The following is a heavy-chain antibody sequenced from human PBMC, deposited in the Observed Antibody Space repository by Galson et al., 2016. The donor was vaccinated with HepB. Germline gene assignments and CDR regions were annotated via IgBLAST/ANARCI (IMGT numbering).Heavy chain of an antibody. J-gene: IGHJ4*02. CDR1: GFTFSDDY. Sequence: SLRLSCAASGFTFSDDYMSWIRQAPGRGLEWVSFISSSSSYTKYADSVKGRFTVSRDNAKKSLYLQMNSLRAEDTAVYYCVKDPNWEAGCWGRGTPVTVSS. CDR2: ISSSSSYT. D-gene: IGHD7-27*01. V-gene: IGHV3-11*06. CDR3: VKDPNWEAGC.